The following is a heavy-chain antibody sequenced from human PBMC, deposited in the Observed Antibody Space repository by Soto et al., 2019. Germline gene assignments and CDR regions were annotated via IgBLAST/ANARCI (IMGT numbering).Heavy chain of an antibody. J-gene: IGHJ4*02. V-gene: IGHV3-30*18. D-gene: IGHD6-13*01. CDR2: MSYDGTKE. CDR3: AKEFGSTWIDH. CDR1: GFTLTTYG. Sequence: GGSLRLSCAASGFTLTTYGMHWVRQAPGKGLEWVAAMSYDGTKEYYADSVKGRFTISRDSSRNTLFLQLNSLRAEDTAVYYCAKEFGSTWIDHWGEGXLVTVYS.